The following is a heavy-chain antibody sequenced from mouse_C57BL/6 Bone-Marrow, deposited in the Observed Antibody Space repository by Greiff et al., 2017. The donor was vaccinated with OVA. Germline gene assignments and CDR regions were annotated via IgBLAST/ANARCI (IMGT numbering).Heavy chain of an antibody. J-gene: IGHJ1*03. Sequence: VHVKQSGPVLVKPGASVKMSCKASGYTFTDYYMNWVKQSHGKSLEWIGVINPYNGGTSYNQKFKGKATLTVDKSSSTAYMELNSLTSEDSAVYYGARDDYDWYFDVWGTGTTVTVSS. D-gene: IGHD2-4*01. CDR3: ARDDYDWYFDV. V-gene: IGHV1-19*01. CDR2: INPYNGGT. CDR1: GYTFTDYY.